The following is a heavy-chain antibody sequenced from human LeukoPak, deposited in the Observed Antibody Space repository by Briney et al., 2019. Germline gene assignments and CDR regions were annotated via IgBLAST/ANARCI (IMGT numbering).Heavy chain of an antibody. V-gene: IGHV3-23*01. CDR2: ISGSGSST. J-gene: IGHJ4*02. CDR1: GFTFSSYA. Sequence: QSGGSLRLSCSASGFTFSSYAMSWVRQAPGHELEWVSAISGSGSSTYHADSVKGRFTISRDNSKNTLYPQMNSLRAEDTAVYYCAKDPNYYGSGNYGYWGQGALVSVSS. D-gene: IGHD3-10*01. CDR3: AKDPNYYGSGNYGY.